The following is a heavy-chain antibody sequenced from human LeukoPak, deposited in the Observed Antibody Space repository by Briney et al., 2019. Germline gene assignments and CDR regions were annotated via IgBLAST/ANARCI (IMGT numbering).Heavy chain of an antibody. Sequence: SETLSLTCTVSGGSTSSYYWSWIRQPPGKGLEWIGYIYYSGSTNYNPSLKSRVTISVDTSKNQFSLKLSSVTAADTAVYYCARDSVTIFAFDPWGQGTLVTVSS. CDR1: GGSTSSYY. D-gene: IGHD3-3*01. CDR3: ARDSVTIFAFDP. CDR2: IYYSGST. J-gene: IGHJ5*02. V-gene: IGHV4-59*01.